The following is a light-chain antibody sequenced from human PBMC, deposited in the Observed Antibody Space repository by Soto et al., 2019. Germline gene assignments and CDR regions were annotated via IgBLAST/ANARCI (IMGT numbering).Light chain of an antibody. J-gene: IGKJ1*01. CDR2: EAA. Sequence: DIQMTQSPSTLSASVGDRVTITCRASQYIHNYLAWYQQKPGVAPKRLIYEAANLESGVPSRFSGSGTGTEFTLTISSLQPDDLATYYCQQSNNYPWTFGQGTRVEI. V-gene: IGKV1-5*03. CDR1: QYIHNY. CDR3: QQSNNYPWT.